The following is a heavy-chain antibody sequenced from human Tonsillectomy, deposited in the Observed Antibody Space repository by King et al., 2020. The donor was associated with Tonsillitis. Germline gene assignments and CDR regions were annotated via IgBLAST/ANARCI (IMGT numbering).Heavy chain of an antibody. CDR2: SSTHSGHT. V-gene: IGHV1-18*01. J-gene: IGHJ4*02. CDR3: ARDWDCGGDCYYFDY. CDR1: GYTFTSYG. D-gene: IGHD2-21*01. Sequence: QLVQSGAEVRKPGASVKVSCKASGYTFTSYGISWVRQAPGQGLEWMGWSSTHSGHTDYAQNLQGRVTMTTDTSTSTAYMELRSLRPDATAVYYCARDWDCGGDCYYFDYWGQGTLVTVSS.